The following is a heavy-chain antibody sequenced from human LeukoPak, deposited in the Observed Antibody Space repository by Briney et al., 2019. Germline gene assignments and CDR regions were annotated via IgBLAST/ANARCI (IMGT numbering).Heavy chain of an antibody. D-gene: IGHD6-13*01. V-gene: IGHV3-53*01. CDR3: ARGSRIAAVLDC. CDR2: IYSGGST. Sequence: GGALGLSWDASGFPVMSNYMSGARKAPGKGLEWVSVIYSGGSTYYADSVKGRFTISRDNSKNTVYLQVNSLRADDTAVYYCARGSRIAAVLDCWGQGTLVTVSS. J-gene: IGHJ4*02. CDR1: GFPVMSNY.